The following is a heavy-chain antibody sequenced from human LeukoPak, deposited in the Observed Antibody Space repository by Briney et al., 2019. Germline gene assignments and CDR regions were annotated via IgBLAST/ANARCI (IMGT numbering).Heavy chain of an antibody. CDR3: TGGAYGSGGYAYWFDP. CDR1: AASITRGNYY. Sequence: SHTQSLTHPLSAASITRGNYYWTWIQQPAGKGLERIRRIHTSGTTPYNPSLKTRVTISVDKSKNQRSLSLSSVTAADTAVYYCTGGAYGSGGYAYWFDPWGQGTLVTV. V-gene: IGHV4-61*02. CDR2: IHTSGTT. J-gene: IGHJ5*02. D-gene: IGHD3-10*01.